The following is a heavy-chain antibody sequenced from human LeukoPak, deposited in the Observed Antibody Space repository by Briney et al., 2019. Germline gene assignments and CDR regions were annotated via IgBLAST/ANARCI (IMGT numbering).Heavy chain of an antibody. Sequence: GGSLRLSCAASGFTFSDYYMSWIRQAPGKGLEWVSYISSSGSTIYYADSVRGRFTISRDNAKNSLYLQMNSLRAEDTAVYYCARGRHDYGDYVALGWFDPWGQGTLVTVSS. V-gene: IGHV3-11*01. J-gene: IGHJ5*02. CDR3: ARGRHDYGDYVALGWFDP. CDR1: GFTFSDYY. CDR2: ISSSGSTI. D-gene: IGHD4-17*01.